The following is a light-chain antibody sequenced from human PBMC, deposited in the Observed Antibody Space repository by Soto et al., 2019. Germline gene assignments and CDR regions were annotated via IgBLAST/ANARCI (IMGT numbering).Light chain of an antibody. Sequence: EIVLTQSPGTLSLSPGERATLSCRASQSVSVNSLAWYQQKGGQAPRLLIYAASTRATGVPDRFSGTGSGTDFALTISRLETDDSAVYYCQQYGGSPFTFGPGTKGDIK. CDR1: QSVSVNS. CDR3: QQYGGSPFT. V-gene: IGKV3-20*01. CDR2: AAS. J-gene: IGKJ3*01.